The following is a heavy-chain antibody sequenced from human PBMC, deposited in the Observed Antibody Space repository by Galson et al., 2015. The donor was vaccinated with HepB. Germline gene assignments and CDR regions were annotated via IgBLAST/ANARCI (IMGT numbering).Heavy chain of an antibody. CDR2: IFYSGST. CDR1: GGSISNYY. V-gene: IGHV4-59*01. D-gene: IGHD3-16*01. CDR3: ARAGNDYLWGSFPPYYYGMDV. Sequence: SETLSLTCTVSGGSISNYYWSWIRQPPGKGLEWIGYIFYSGSTNYNPSLKSRVAISVDTTKNQFSLKLSSVTAADTAVYYCARAGNDYLWGSFPPYYYGMDVWGQGTTVTVSS. J-gene: IGHJ6*02.